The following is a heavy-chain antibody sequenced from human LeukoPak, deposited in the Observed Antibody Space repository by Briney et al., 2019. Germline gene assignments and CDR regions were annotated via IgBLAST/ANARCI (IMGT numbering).Heavy chain of an antibody. Sequence: PGGSLRLSCAASGFSFNDYGMGWVRQGPGKGLEWVSSISSSSSYIYYADSVKGRFTISRDNAKNSLYLQMNSLRAEDTAVYYCARDPGGNLYHYYYYYMDVWGKGTTVTVSS. J-gene: IGHJ6*03. CDR3: ARDPGGNLYHYYYYYMDV. CDR2: ISSSSSYI. D-gene: IGHD2-2*02. CDR1: GFSFNDYG. V-gene: IGHV3-21*01.